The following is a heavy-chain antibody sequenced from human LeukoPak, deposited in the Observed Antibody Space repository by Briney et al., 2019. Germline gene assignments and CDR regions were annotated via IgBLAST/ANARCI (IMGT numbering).Heavy chain of an antibody. CDR2: IDPSDSYT. V-gene: IGHV5-10-1*01. CDR3: ATGSKGGNWIDP. J-gene: IGHJ5*02. CDR1: RXIFSTYW. Sequence: GESLRISCKGSRXIFSTYWITWVRQMPGKGLEWMGRIDPSDSYTNYSPPFQGHVTISADKATSTVYLQWSSLKASDTAMYYCATGSKGGNWIDPWGQGTLVTVSS. D-gene: IGHD3-16*01.